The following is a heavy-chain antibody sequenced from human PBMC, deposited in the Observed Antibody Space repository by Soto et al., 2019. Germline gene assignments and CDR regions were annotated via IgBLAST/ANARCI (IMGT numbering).Heavy chain of an antibody. Sequence: QVQLVESGGGLVKPGGSLRLSCAASGFIFSDYYMTWIRQSPGKGLEWISYTSNSGITNYADSVKGRFTISRDNAKNSLYLQMDSLRAEDTAVYYCARENYYKMDVWGQGTTVTVSS. CDR3: ARENYYKMDV. J-gene: IGHJ6*02. CDR1: GFIFSDYY. CDR2: TSNSGIT. V-gene: IGHV3-11*05.